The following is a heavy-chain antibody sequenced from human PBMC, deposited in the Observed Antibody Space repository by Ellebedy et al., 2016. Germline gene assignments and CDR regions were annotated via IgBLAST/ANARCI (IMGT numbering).Heavy chain of an antibody. V-gene: IGHV5-10-1*01. CDR1: GYSFTSYW. CDR2: IDPSDSYT. Sequence: GESLKISCKGSGYSFTSYWISWVRQVPGKGLEWMGRIDPSDSYTNYSPSFQGHVTISADKSISTAYLQWSSLKASDTAMYYCASAGYSSGWYRDYWGQGTLVTVSS. J-gene: IGHJ4*02. CDR3: ASAGYSSGWYRDY. D-gene: IGHD6-19*01.